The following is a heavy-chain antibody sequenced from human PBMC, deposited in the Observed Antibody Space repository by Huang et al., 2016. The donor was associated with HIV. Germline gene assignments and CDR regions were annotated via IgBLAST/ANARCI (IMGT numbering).Heavy chain of an antibody. CDR2: FYPEIWET. Sequence: QVQLVQSRAEVKKPGASVKVSCKVSEYTLTELSIHWVSQPPGKGLEWRGGFYPEIWETIYAQKFQGRVTRTEDTSTETAFMELGGLRPEDTAVYYCATGFDVFFDFWGQGTLVTVSS. CDR1: EYTLTELS. J-gene: IGHJ4*02. CDR3: ATGFDVFFDF. D-gene: IGHD3-9*01. V-gene: IGHV1-24*01.